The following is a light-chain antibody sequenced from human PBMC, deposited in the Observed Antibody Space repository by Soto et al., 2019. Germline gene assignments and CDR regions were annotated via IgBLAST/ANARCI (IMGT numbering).Light chain of an antibody. V-gene: IGKV1-5*03. CDR3: QQYNGT. J-gene: IGKJ1*01. Sequence: DIPMTQSPSTLSASVGERVTITCRASQSISSWLAWYQQKPGKATKLLIYKASSLESGVPSRFSGSGSGTEFTLTISSLQPDDFATYYCQQYNGTLGQGTKVDIK. CDR1: QSISSW. CDR2: KAS.